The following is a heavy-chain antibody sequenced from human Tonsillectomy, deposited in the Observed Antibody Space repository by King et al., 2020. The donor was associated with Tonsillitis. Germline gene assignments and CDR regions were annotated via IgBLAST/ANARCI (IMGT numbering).Heavy chain of an antibody. Sequence: TLKESGPALVKPTQTLTLTCTFSGFSLSNSGMCVSWIRQPPGKALQWLAVIHWDDDKYYSASLRTRLTISKDTSKNQVVLTMTNMDPVDTATYYCARTLPYYGFWSGYYFDYWGQGTLVTVSS. CDR3: ARTLPYYGFWSGYYFDY. CDR1: GFSLSNSGMC. J-gene: IGHJ4*02. CDR2: IHWDDDK. D-gene: IGHD3-3*01. V-gene: IGHV2-70*01.